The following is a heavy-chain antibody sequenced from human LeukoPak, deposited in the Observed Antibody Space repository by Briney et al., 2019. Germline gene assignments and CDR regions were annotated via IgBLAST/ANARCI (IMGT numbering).Heavy chain of an antibody. CDR1: GFTFSSYS. Sequence: GGSLRLSCAASGFTFSSYSMNWVRQAPGKGLEWVSSISSSSSYIYYADSVKGRFTISRDNAKNSLYLQMNSLRAEDTALYYCAREARSGYYFDYWGQGTLVTVSS. CDR3: AREARSGYYFDY. D-gene: IGHD5-12*01. CDR2: ISSSSSYI. V-gene: IGHV3-21*01. J-gene: IGHJ4*02.